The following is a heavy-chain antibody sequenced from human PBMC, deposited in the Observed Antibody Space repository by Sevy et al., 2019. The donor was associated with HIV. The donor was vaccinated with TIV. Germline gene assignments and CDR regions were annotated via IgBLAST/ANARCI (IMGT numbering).Heavy chain of an antibody. Sequence: GGSLRLSCEASGFTFSTYWLTWVRQVPGKGLEWVANINQDGSKKYFVDSVKGRFTISRDNAKNSVYLQMNSLRADDTXXYYCVXEIGGRGSYWGQGTLVTVSS. J-gene: IGHJ4*02. V-gene: IGHV3-7*03. CDR3: VXEIGGRGSY. CDR2: INQDGSKK. CDR1: GFTFSTYW. D-gene: IGHD2-15*01.